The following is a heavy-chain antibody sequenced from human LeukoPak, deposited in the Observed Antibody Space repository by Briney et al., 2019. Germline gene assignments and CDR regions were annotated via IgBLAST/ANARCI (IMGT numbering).Heavy chain of an antibody. CDR3: ARGKVDFAF. CDR1: GFTFSSFW. CDR2: IKEDGSEK. D-gene: IGHD3-9*01. Sequence: GGSLRLSCAASGFTFSSFWMNWVRQAPGKGLEWVANIKEDGSEKYYVDSVKGRFTISRDNAKNSLYLQMNSLTAADTAVYYCARGKVDFAFWGQGTLVTVSS. J-gene: IGHJ4*02. V-gene: IGHV3-7*01.